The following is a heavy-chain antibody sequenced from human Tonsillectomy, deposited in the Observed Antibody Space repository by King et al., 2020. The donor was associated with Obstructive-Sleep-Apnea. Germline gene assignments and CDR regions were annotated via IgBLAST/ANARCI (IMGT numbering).Heavy chain of an antibody. D-gene: IGHD3-10*01. CDR2: ISWSSDRI. Sequence: VQLVESGGGFVQPGRSLRLSCAASGFTFDDCAMHWVRQVPGKGLEWVASISWSSDRIAYGDSVKGRFTISRDNAKNSLFLQMNSLRREDTAFYYCAKDQAEYFGVGAFDIWGQGTKVTVSS. CDR3: AKDQAEYFGVGAFDI. J-gene: IGHJ3*02. V-gene: IGHV3-9*01. CDR1: GFTFDDCA.